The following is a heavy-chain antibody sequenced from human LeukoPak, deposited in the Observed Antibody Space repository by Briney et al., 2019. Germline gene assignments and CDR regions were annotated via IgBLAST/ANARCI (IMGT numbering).Heavy chain of an antibody. CDR2: ISGDGSVI. J-gene: IGHJ4*02. V-gene: IGHV3-11*01. CDR3: ARLSGYSVVN. CDR1: GFTLSDHY. D-gene: IGHD5-12*01. Sequence: GGSLRLSCAASGFTLSDHYMSWIRQAPGKGLEWASYISGDGSVIYYPDFVKGRFTISRDNDRNSLYLQMNSLRAEDRAVYYCARLSGYSVVNWGQGILVTVSS.